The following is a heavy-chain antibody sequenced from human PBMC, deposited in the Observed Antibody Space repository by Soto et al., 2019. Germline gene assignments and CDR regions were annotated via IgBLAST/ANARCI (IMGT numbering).Heavy chain of an antibody. CDR2: IIPTFGTA. V-gene: IGHV1-69*13. CDR3: ARNSITIFGVVIEYYYYMDV. J-gene: IGHJ6*03. CDR1: GGTFSSYA. D-gene: IGHD3-3*01. Sequence: GASVKVSCKASGGTFSSYAISWVRQAPGQGLEWMGGIIPTFGTANYAQKFQGRVTITADESTSTAYMELRSLRSDDTAVYYCARNSITIFGVVIEYYYYMDVWGKGTTVTVSS.